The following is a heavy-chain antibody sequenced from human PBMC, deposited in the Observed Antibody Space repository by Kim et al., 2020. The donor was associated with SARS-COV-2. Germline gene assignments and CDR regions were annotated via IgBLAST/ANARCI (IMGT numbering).Heavy chain of an antibody. D-gene: IGHD6-13*01. V-gene: IGHV3-23*01. CDR3: AKDMGSSRWSLDYYYYYGMDV. CDR2: ISGSGGST. CDR1: GFTFSSYA. J-gene: IGHJ6*02. Sequence: GGSLRLSCAASGFTFSSYAMSWVRQAPGKGLEWVSAISGSGGSTYYADSVKGRFTISRDNSKNTLYLQMNSLRAEDTAVYYCAKDMGSSRWSLDYYYYYGMDVWGQGTTVTVSS.